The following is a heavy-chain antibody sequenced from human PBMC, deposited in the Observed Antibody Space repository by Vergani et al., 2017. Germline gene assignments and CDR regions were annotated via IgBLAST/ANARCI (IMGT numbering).Heavy chain of an antibody. V-gene: IGHV3-23*01. CDR3: ARKKYYDSKDYYQVEPFDY. J-gene: IGHJ4*02. CDR2: ISASGAPT. D-gene: IGHD3-22*01. CDR1: GFIFSTYA. Sequence: EVQLLESGGDLVQPGGSLRLSCTASGFIFSTYAMSWVRQAPGKGLEWVSGISASGAPTYYADSVKGRFTISRDNSKNSVYLQMNSLRAEDTAIYYCARKKYYDSKDYYQVEPFDYWGQGTLVTVSS.